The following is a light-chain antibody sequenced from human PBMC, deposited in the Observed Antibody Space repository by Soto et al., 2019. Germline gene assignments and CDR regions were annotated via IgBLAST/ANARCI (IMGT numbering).Light chain of an antibody. J-gene: IGKJ4*01. V-gene: IGKV1-33*01. CDR2: DAS. Sequence: DVLMTQSPSSLSASVGDRVTITCQASQDISTYLNWYQQKPGKAPKLLIYDASNLQAGVPSRFSGSGSGTHFTFTISSLQPEDFATYFCQQYDNVPPLTFGGGTRVEI. CDR1: QDISTY. CDR3: QQYDNVPPLT.